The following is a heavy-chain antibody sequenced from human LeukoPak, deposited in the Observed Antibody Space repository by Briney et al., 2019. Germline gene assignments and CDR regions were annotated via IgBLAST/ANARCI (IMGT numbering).Heavy chain of an antibody. D-gene: IGHD6-19*01. V-gene: IGHV4-59*08. CDR1: GFTFSSYA. Sequence: PGGSLRLSCAASGFTFSSYAMSWVRQAPGKGLEWIGYIYYSGSTNYNPSLKSRVTISVDTSKNQFSLKLSSVTAADTAVYYCASNGYSSGWSEYWGQGTLGTVSS. J-gene: IGHJ4*02. CDR3: ASNGYSSGWSEY. CDR2: IYYSGST.